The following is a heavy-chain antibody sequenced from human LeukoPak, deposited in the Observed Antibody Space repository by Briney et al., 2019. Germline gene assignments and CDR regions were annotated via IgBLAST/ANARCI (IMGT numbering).Heavy chain of an antibody. CDR1: GGSISSYY. V-gene: IGHV4-59*12. Sequence: SETLSLTCTVSGGSISSYYWSWIRQPPGKGLEWIGYIYYSGSTNYNPSLKSRVTISVDTSKNQFSLKLSSVTAADTAVYYCARGGDGYNYVSFDYWGQGTLVTVSS. CDR2: IYYSGST. J-gene: IGHJ4*02. CDR3: ARGGDGYNYVSFDY. D-gene: IGHD5-24*01.